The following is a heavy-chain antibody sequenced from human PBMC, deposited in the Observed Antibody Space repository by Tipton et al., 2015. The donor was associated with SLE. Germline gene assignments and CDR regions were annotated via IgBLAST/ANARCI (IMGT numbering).Heavy chain of an antibody. CDR1: GGSISSYY. V-gene: IGHV4-59*04. J-gene: IGHJ4*02. CDR2: IYYSGST. CDR3: ARQGQLVADY. D-gene: IGHD6-6*01. Sequence: TLSLTCTVSGGSISSYYWRWIRQPPGKGLEWIGDIYYSGSTYYNPSLKSRVTISVDTSKNQFSLKLSSVTAADTAVYYCARQGQLVADYWGQGTLVTVSS.